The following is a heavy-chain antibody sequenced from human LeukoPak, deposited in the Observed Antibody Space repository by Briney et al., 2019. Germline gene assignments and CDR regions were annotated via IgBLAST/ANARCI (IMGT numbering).Heavy chain of an antibody. V-gene: IGHV1-2*06. CDR1: GYTFTGYY. Sequence: ASVKVSCKASGYTFTGYYMHWVLQAPGQGLEWMGRINPNSGGTNYAQKFQGRVTMTRDTSISTAYMELSRLRSDDTAVYYCAEDSYGDYGGYWGQGTLVTVSS. D-gene: IGHD4-17*01. CDR3: AEDSYGDYGGY. J-gene: IGHJ4*02. CDR2: INPNSGGT.